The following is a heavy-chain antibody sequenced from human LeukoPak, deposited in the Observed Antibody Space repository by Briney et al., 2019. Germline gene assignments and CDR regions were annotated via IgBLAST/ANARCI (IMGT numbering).Heavy chain of an antibody. V-gene: IGHV3-7*05. J-gene: IGHJ4*02. CDR1: GFSFSSYW. Sequence: GGSLRLSCAASGFSFSSYWMSWVRQAPGKGLQWVANINQDGSEKYSVDSVKGRFTISRDNAKNSLYLQMNSLRAEDTAVYYCAREYYSDSSGSDYWGQGTLVTVSS. D-gene: IGHD3-22*01. CDR2: INQDGSEK. CDR3: AREYYSDSSGSDY.